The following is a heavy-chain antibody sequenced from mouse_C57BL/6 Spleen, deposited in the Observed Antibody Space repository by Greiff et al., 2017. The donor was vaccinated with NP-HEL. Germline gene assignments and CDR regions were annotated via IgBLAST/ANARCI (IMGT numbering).Heavy chain of an antibody. CDR3: VRHGGSSPYYYAMDY. J-gene: IGHJ4*01. D-gene: IGHD1-1*01. V-gene: IGHV10-1*01. CDR1: GFSFNTYA. CDR2: IRSKSNNYAT. Sequence: EVQRVESGGGLVQPKGSLKLSCAASGFSFNTYAMNWVRQAPGKGLEWVARIRSKSNNYATYYADSVKDRFTISRDDSESMLYLQMNNLKTEDTAMYYCVRHGGSSPYYYAMDYWGQGTSVTVSS.